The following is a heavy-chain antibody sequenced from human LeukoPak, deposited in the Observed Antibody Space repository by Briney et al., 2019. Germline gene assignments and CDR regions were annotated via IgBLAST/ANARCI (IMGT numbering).Heavy chain of an antibody. Sequence: APVKVSCKAFGGTFSRYAISWVRQAPGQELVWMGGIIPIFGTANNAQKCQGRVTITADKSTSTAYMELSSLRSEDTAVYYCARAPWKSSSGYYLDYWGQGTLVTVSS. J-gene: IGHJ4*02. CDR3: ARAPWKSSSGYYLDY. CDR1: GGTFSRYA. V-gene: IGHV1-69*06. CDR2: IIPIFGTA. D-gene: IGHD6-13*01.